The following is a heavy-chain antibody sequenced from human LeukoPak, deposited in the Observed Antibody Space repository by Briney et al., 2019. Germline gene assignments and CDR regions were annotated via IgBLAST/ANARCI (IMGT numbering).Heavy chain of an antibody. CDR2: ISSSSSYI. CDR1: GFTFSSNW. D-gene: IGHD4-23*01. Sequence: KTGGSLRLSCAASGFTFSSNWMHWVRQAPGKGLEWVSSISSSSSYIYYADSVKGRFTISRDNAKNSLYLQMNSLRAEDTAVYYCASWTRLTTVVTTDSYNWFDPWGQGTLVTVSS. V-gene: IGHV3-21*01. J-gene: IGHJ5*02. CDR3: ASWTRLTTVVTTDSYNWFDP.